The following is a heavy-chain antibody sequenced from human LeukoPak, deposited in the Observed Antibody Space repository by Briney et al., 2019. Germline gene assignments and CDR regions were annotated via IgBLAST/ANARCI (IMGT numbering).Heavy chain of an antibody. CDR2: INPKSGGT. CDR3: ARVSSGWYYDY. V-gene: IGHV1-2*06. J-gene: IGHJ4*02. Sequence: ASVKVSCKASGYTFTGYYMHWVRQAPGHGLEWMGRINPKSGGTNYAQKFQGRVAMTRDTSISTAYMELSRLRSDDTAVYYCARVSSGWYYDYWGQGTLVTVSS. D-gene: IGHD6-19*01. CDR1: GYTFTGYY.